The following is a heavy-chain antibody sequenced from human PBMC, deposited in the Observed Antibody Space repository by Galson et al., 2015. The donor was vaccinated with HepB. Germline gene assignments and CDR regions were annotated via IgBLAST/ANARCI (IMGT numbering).Heavy chain of an antibody. V-gene: IGHV7-4-1*02. CDR3: ASAQYSSSRNYYYYYGMDV. CDR2: INTNTGNP. J-gene: IGHJ6*02. CDR1: GYTFTSYA. Sequence: SVKVSCKASGYTFTSYAMNWVRQAPGQGLEWMGWINTNTGNPTYAQGFTGRFVFSLDTSVSTAYLQISSLKAEDTAVYYCASAQYSSSRNYYYYYGMDVWGQGTTVTVSS. D-gene: IGHD6-13*01.